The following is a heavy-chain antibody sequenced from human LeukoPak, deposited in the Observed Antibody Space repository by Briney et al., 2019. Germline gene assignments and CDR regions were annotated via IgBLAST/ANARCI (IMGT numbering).Heavy chain of an antibody. Sequence: GGSLRLSCAASGFTVSSSYMSWVRQAPGKGLEWVSVIYSGGSIHYAGSVKGRFTISRDNAKNTLYLQMNSLRADDTAVYYCARGHSSGNPDPFDSWGQGALVIVSS. D-gene: IGHD3-22*01. V-gene: IGHV3-53*01. CDR3: ARGHSSGNPDPFDS. J-gene: IGHJ4*02. CDR2: IYSGGSI. CDR1: GFTVSSSY.